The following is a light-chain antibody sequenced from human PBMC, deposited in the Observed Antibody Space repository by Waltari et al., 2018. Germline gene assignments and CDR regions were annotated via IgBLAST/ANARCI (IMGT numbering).Light chain of an antibody. CDR1: SSDVGGYNY. J-gene: IGLJ2*01. V-gene: IGLV2-14*03. CDR2: DVS. Sequence: QSALTHPPPVSGSPERSITTSSPGPSSDVGGYNYFPWYQQHPGKAPKLMIYDVSNRPSGVSNRFSGSKSGNTASLTISGLQAEDEADYYCSSYISSSTLELFGGGTSLTVL. CDR3: SSYISSSTLEL.